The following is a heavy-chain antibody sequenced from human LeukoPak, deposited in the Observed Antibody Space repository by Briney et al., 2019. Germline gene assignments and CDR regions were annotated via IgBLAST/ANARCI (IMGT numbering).Heavy chain of an antibody. Sequence: SVKVSCKASEGTFSSYAISWVRQAPGQGLEWMGRIIPILGIANYAQKFQGRVTITADKSTSTAYMELSSLRSEDTAVYYCARDLISGIAAADGIDYWGQGTLVTVSS. CDR1: EGTFSSYA. CDR2: IIPILGIA. D-gene: IGHD6-13*01. J-gene: IGHJ4*02. CDR3: ARDLISGIAAADGIDY. V-gene: IGHV1-69*04.